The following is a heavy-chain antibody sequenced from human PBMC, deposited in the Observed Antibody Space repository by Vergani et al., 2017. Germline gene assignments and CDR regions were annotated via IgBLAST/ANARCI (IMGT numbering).Heavy chain of an antibody. J-gene: IGHJ5*02. CDR1: GFTFNQYG. D-gene: IGHD6-13*01. CDR2: TWYDGNNK. CDR3: AKDRGGKEKGIAAAGSWFDP. Sequence: QVQLVESGGGVVQPGRSLRLSCAASGFTFNQYGMHWVRQAPGKGLEWVAVTWYDGNNKQYADSVKGRFTISRDNSKSTMYLQMNSLRDEDTGVYYCAKDRGGKEKGIAAAGSWFDPWGQGTLVTVSS. V-gene: IGHV3-33*06.